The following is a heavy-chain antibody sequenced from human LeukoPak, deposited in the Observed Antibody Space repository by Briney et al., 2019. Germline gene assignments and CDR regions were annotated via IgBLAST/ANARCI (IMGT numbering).Heavy chain of an antibody. CDR2: INPNSGGT. CDR1: GYTFTGYY. D-gene: IGHD6-19*01. J-gene: IGHJ4*02. V-gene: IGHV1-2*02. Sequence: VASVKVSCKASGYTFTGYYMHWVRQAPGQGLEWMGWINPNSGGTNYAQKFQGRVTMTRDTSISTAYMELSRLRSDDTAVYYCARLRRSSGWYYFGYWGQGTLVTVSS. CDR3: ARLRRSSGWYYFGY.